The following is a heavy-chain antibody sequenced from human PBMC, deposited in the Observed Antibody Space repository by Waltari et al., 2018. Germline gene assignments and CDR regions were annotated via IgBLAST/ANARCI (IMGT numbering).Heavy chain of an antibody. CDR2: ISGSGGST. CDR1: GFTFSSYA. CDR3: ATRPPFTGIDP. V-gene: IGHV3-23*01. Sequence: EVQLLESGGGLVQPGGSLSLSCAASGFTFSSYAMSWVRQAPGKGVGWVSAISGSGGSTYYADSVKGRFTISRDNSKNTLYLQMNSLRAEDTAVYYCATRPPFTGIDPWGQGTLVTVSS. J-gene: IGHJ5*02. D-gene: IGHD3-10*01.